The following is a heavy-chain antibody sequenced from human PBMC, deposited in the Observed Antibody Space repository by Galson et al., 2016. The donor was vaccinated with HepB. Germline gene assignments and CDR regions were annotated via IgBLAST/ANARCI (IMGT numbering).Heavy chain of an antibody. Sequence: PALVKPTQTLTLTCTFSGFSLDTTGVAVAWIRQPPGKALEWLALIYWDDDKRYSPSLDNRLTITKDTSKNQLVLTMTNMDHVDTATYYCAHIRSGATRPSRFFDYWGQGTLVTVSS. CDR1: GFSLDTTGVA. CDR2: IYWDDDK. D-gene: IGHD1-1*01. J-gene: IGHJ4*02. V-gene: IGHV2-5*02. CDR3: AHIRSGATRPSRFFDY.